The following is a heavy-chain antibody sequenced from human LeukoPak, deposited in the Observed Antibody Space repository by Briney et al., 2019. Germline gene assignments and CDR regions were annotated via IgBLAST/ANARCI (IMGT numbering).Heavy chain of an antibody. CDR1: GFSFSNYG. V-gene: IGHV3-33*01. D-gene: IGHD5-24*01. J-gene: IGHJ6*02. CDR3: ARRPSLGCNDGPNYYYGMDV. CDR2: ILYDGINK. Sequence: GGSLRLSCAASGFSFSNYGMHWVRQAPGKGLEWVAVILYDGINKYYGDSVKGRFTISRDNSKNILYLQMNSLRAEGTAVYYCARRPSLGCNDGPNYYYGMDVWGQGTTVTVSS.